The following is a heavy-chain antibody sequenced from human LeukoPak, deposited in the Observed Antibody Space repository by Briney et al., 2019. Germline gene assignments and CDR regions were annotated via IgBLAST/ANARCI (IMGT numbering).Heavy chain of an antibody. CDR2: ISGSGGST. D-gene: IGHD2-21*02. Sequence: PGGSLRLSCAASGFTFSSYAMRGVRKAPGKGLEWVSAISGSGGSTYYADSVKGRFTISRDNSENTLYLQMSSLRAEDSAVYYCATGDGLIVVVTATTWGQGTLVTVSS. CDR3: ATGDGLIVVVTATT. V-gene: IGHV3-23*01. CDR1: GFTFSSYA. J-gene: IGHJ4*02.